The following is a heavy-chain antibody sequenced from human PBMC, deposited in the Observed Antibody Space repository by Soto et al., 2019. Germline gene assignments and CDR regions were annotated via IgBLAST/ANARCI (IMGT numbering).Heavy chain of an antibody. CDR1: GFVLSSYS. CDR3: ARSYSYGFGY. D-gene: IGHD5-18*01. CDR2: IGTGTRTR. J-gene: IGHJ4*02. V-gene: IGHV3-48*01. Sequence: EVQLVECGGGLVQPGGSLRLSCAASGFVLSSYSMSWVRQAPGKGLEWVSYIGTGTRTRYYADSVKGRFTISRDNGKNSLFLQMNSLRADDTALYYCARSYSYGFGYWGQGTLVTVSS.